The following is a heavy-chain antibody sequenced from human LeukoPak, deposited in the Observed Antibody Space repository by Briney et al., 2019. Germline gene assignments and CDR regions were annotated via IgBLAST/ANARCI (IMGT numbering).Heavy chain of an antibody. D-gene: IGHD1-26*01. CDR1: GFTFSSYS. V-gene: IGHV3-21*01. CDR3: ARLSFSGSYWGGSYYFDY. J-gene: IGHJ4*02. CDR2: ISSSSSYI. Sequence: GGSLRLSCAASGFTFSSYSMNWVRQAPGKGLEWVSSISSSSSYIYYADSVKGRFTISRDNAKNSLYLQMNSLRAEDTAVYYCARLSFSGSYWGGSYYFDYWGQGTLVTVSS.